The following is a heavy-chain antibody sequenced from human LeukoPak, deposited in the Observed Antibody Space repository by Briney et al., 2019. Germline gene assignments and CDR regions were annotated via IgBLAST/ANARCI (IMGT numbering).Heavy chain of an antibody. CDR3: ARAKLLRDYMDV. V-gene: IGHV4-59*12. D-gene: IGHD3-10*01. Sequence: SETLSLTCTVSGGSISNYYWSWIRQPPGKGLEWIGYIYYSGSTNYNPSLKSRVTISVDTSKNQFSLKLSSVTAADTAVYYCARAKLLRDYMDVWGKGTTVTVSS. J-gene: IGHJ6*03. CDR2: IYYSGST. CDR1: GGSISNYY.